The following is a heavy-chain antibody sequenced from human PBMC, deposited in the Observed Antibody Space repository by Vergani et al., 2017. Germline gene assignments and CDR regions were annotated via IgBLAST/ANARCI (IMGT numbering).Heavy chain of an antibody. CDR3: ARVNTETNGHLYYYSYMDV. V-gene: IGHV4-34*01. Sequence: QVQLQQWGGGLLKPSETLSLTCVVNGGSFTSYHWTWIRQSPGEGLEWVGDIDHTGRPDYNPSLKSRLTMSVDKSRNQFSLTLNSVTATDTAIYFCARVNTETNGHLYYYSYMDVWGQGTADTVS. CDR1: GGSFTSYH. D-gene: IGHD4-11*01. CDR2: IDHTGRP. J-gene: IGHJ6*03.